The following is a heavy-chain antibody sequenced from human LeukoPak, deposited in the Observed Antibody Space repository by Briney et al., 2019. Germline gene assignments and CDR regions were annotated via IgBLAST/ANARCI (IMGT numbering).Heavy chain of an antibody. D-gene: IGHD6-13*01. CDR1: GGSISSSSYY. CDR2: IYYSGST. V-gene: IGHV4-39*01. J-gene: IGHJ4*02. CDR3: ARHEIGAAAVQSPFDY. Sequence: PSETLSLTCTVSGGSISSSSYYWGWIRQPPGKGLEWIRSIYYSGSTYYNPSLKSRVTISVDTSKNQFSLKLSSVTAADTAVYYCARHEIGAAAVQSPFDYWGQGTLVTVSS.